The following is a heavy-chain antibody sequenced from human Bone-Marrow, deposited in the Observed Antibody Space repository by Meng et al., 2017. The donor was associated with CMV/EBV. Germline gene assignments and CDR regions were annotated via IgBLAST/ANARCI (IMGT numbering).Heavy chain of an antibody. Sequence: ASVKVSCKASGYTFSYYDIIWVRQASGQGLEWVGWMNPNSGNTGYAQKFQGRVTMTRNTSISTAYMELSSLRSEDTAVYYCARVNIVVVPAALYYYYYGMDVWGQGTTVTVSS. D-gene: IGHD2-2*01. J-gene: IGHJ6*02. V-gene: IGHV1-8*01. CDR3: ARVNIVVVPAALYYYYYGMDV. CDR1: GYTFSYYD. CDR2: MNPNSGNT.